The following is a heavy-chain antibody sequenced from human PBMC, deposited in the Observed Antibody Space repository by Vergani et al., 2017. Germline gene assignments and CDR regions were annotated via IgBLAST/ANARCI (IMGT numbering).Heavy chain of an antibody. D-gene: IGHD6-19*01. J-gene: IGHJ1*01. CDR1: GGSISSYY. V-gene: IGHV4-59*01. CDR3: AGSSGWPRHGDFQH. CDR2: IYYSGST. Sequence: QVQLQESGPGLVKPSETLSLTCPVSGGSISSYYWSWIRQPPGKGLEWIGYIYYSGSTHYNPSLKSRVTISVDTSKNQFSLKLSSVTAADTAVYYCAGSSGWPRHGDFQHWGQGTLVTVSS.